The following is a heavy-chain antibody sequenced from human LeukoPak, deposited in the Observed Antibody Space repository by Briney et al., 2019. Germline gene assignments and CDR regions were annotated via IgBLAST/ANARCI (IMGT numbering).Heavy chain of an antibody. CDR1: GGTFSSYA. D-gene: IGHD5-18*01. Sequence: ASLKVSCKASGGTFSSYAISWVRQAPGQGLEWMGRIIPIFGTANYAQKFQGRVTITTDESTSTAYLELSSLRSEDTAVYYCARGGYSYGYGFPDLDYWGQGTLVTVSS. J-gene: IGHJ4*02. V-gene: IGHV1-69*05. CDR2: IIPIFGTA. CDR3: ARGGYSYGYGFPDLDY.